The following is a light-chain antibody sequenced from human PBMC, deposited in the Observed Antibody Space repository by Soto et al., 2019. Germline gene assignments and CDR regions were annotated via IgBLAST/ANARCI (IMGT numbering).Light chain of an antibody. CDR2: GAP. J-gene: IGKJ4*01. V-gene: IGKV3-20*01. CDR1: QSVSSGR. Sequence: EIVLTQSPGTLSLSPGQRATLSCRASQSVSSGRLAWYQQTPGQAPRLLIYGAPSRATGIPDRFSGSGSGTDFTLSISRLEPEDFAMYYCQQYGSSPFTFGGGTKVEIK. CDR3: QQYGSSPFT.